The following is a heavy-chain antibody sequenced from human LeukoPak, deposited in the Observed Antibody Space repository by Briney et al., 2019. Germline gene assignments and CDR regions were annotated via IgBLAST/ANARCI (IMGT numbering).Heavy chain of an antibody. Sequence: GASVKVSCKASGYTFTSYGISWVRQAPGQGLEWMGWISAYNGNTNYAQKLQGRVTMTTDTSTSTAYMELRSLRSDDTAVYYCARGITMIVVASVPVWFDPWGQGTLVTVSS. D-gene: IGHD3-22*01. CDR2: ISAYNGNT. V-gene: IGHV1-18*01. CDR3: ARGITMIVVASVPVWFDP. CDR1: GYTFTSYG. J-gene: IGHJ5*02.